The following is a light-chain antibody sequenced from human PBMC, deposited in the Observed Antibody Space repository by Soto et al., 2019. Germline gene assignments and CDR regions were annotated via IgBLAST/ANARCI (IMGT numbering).Light chain of an antibody. CDR3: QQSYSAPIT. V-gene: IGKV1-39*01. CDR2: AAS. Sequence: DIQMTQSPSSLSASVGDRVTITCRASQSVEMHVNWYQQKPGKALKFLIHAASSLQSGVSSRFCGSGSGTDFTFIINNLQPEDFSSYYCQQSYSAPITFGQGTRLE. J-gene: IGKJ5*01. CDR1: QSVEMH.